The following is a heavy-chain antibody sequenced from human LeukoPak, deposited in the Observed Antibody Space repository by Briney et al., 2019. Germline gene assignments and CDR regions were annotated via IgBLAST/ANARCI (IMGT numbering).Heavy chain of an antibody. D-gene: IGHD3/OR15-3a*01. CDR3: AREGLVGYFDY. CDR1: GYTFTSYA. CDR2: INAGNGNT. V-gene: IGHV1-3*01. Sequence: ASVKVSCKASGYTFTSYAMHWVRQAPGQRLEWMGWINAGNGNTKYSQKFRGRVTITRDTSASTAYMELSSLRSEDTAVYYCAREGLVGYFDYWGQGTLVTVSS. J-gene: IGHJ4*02.